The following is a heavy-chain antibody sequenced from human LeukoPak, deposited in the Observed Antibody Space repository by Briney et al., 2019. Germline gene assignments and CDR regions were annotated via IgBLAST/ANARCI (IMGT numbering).Heavy chain of an antibody. CDR2: IYYSGST. V-gene: IGHV4-61*08. CDR1: GGSTSSGGYS. CDR3: ARRIQLWKRDYYYYYMDV. J-gene: IGHJ6*03. D-gene: IGHD5-18*01. Sequence: SETLSLTCAVSGGSTSSGGYSWSWIRQPPGKGLEWIGYIYYSGSTNYNPSLKSRVTISVDTSKNQFSLKLSSVTAADTAVYYCARRIQLWKRDYYYYYMDVWGKGTTVTVSS.